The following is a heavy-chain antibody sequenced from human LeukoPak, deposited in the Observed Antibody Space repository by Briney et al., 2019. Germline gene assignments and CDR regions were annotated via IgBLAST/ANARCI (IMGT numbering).Heavy chain of an antibody. J-gene: IGHJ4*02. Sequence: SETLSLTCTVSGGSISSSSYYWGWIRQPPGKGLEWIGSIYYSGSTYYNPSLKSRVTMSVDTSKNQFSLKLSSVTAADTAVYYCARTYSGSYGFSDYWGQGTLVTVSS. CDR3: ARTYSGSYGFSDY. V-gene: IGHV4-39*07. CDR2: IYYSGST. CDR1: GGSISSSSYY. D-gene: IGHD1-26*01.